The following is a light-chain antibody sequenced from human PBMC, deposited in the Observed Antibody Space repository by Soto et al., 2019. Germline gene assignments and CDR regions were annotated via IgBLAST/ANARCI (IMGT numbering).Light chain of an antibody. J-gene: IGKJ2*01. Sequence: EMVLTQSPGTLSLSPGERATLSCRASQIVSTTYLAWYQHKPGQAPRLLIYGASSRATGIPDRFSGSGSGTDFTLTISRLEPEDFAVYYCQQYGSSPMYTFGQGTKLEIK. CDR2: GAS. CDR1: QIVSTTY. V-gene: IGKV3-20*01. CDR3: QQYGSSPMYT.